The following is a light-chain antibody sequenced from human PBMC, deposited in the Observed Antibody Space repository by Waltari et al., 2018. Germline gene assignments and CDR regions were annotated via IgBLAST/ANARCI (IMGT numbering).Light chain of an antibody. CDR1: QSLLYSSNNKNY. CDR2: WAS. CDR3: QQYYDSSLT. V-gene: IGKV4-1*01. J-gene: IGKJ4*01. Sequence: DIVMTQSPDSLALSLGERATIYCQSSQSLLYSSNNKNYLAWYQQKPGQPPKLLIDWASTRQSGVPDRFSGSGSGSDFTLTISSLQAEDVAVYYCQQYYDSSLTFGGGTKVQIK.